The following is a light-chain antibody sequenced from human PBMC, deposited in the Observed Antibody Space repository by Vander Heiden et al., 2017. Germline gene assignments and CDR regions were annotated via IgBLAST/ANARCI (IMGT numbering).Light chain of an antibody. CDR3: AAWDDSLSVV. J-gene: IGLJ2*01. V-gene: IGLV1-47*01. CDR2: RDF. CDR1: SSNVGSNS. Sequence: QSVLTPPPPAPGSPGQTVTITCSGSSSNVGSNSVYWYQHLPGTAPKLLIYRDFQRPSGVPDRFSASKSGTSASLAISGLRSEDEAHYYCAAWDDSLSVVFGGGTKLTVL.